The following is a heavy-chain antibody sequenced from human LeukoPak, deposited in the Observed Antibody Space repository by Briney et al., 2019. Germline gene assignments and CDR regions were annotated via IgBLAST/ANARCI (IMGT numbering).Heavy chain of an antibody. V-gene: IGHV4-4*07. J-gene: IGHJ4*02. CDR3: ARDILDVGATHYFDY. Sequence: SETLSLTCTVSGGSISSYYWSWIRQPAGQGLEWIGRIYTNADTKYNPSLKSRVAMSLDASKNQFSLTIRSVTAADTAIYYCARDILDVGATHYFDYWGQGSLLTVSS. D-gene: IGHD1-26*01. CDR1: GGSISSYY. CDR2: IYTNADT.